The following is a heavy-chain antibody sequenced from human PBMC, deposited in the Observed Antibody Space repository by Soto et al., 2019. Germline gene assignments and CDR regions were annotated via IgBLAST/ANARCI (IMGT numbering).Heavy chain of an antibody. J-gene: IGHJ4*02. Sequence: GGALRVSCAASGFSFSNYAMHWVRQSPGKGLEWVAVIWYDGSNKYYADSVKGRFTISKDNSQTTVYLQMNSLRAEDSAVYYCTRDPYGGSRYYFDSWGQGTLVTVPQ. CDR1: GFSFSNYA. CDR3: TRDPYGGSRYYFDS. D-gene: IGHD1-26*01. V-gene: IGHV3-33*01. CDR2: IWYDGSNK.